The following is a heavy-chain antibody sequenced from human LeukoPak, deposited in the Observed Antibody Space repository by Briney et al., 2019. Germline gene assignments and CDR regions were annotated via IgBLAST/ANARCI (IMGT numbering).Heavy chain of an antibody. CDR1: GGSISTYY. V-gene: IGHV4-59*01. Sequence: RPSETLSLTCTASGGSISTYYWSWIRQPPGKGLEWIGYIYYTGSTSYNPSLKSRVTMSLDASKNQFSLELNSVTPADTAVYYCARGGNYWPQWWFDPWGRGTLVSVSS. D-gene: IGHD1-26*01. CDR2: IYYTGST. J-gene: IGHJ5*02. CDR3: ARGGNYWPQWWFDP.